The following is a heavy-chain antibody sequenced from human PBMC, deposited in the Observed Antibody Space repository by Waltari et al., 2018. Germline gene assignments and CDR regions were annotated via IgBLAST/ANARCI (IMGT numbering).Heavy chain of an antibody. Sequence: EVQLVQSGAELKRPGESLKISCKVSGYTFTTAWIPWVRQTPGKGLEWMGIIYPGDSDTRYSPSFQGQVTISADKSISAAYLQWSSLKASDTAMYYCARRGEFCIGGSCYPKEFDSWGQGTLVTVSS. J-gene: IGHJ5*01. CDR2: IYPGDSDT. CDR3: ARRGEFCIGGSCYPKEFDS. D-gene: IGHD2-15*01. CDR1: GYTFTTAW. V-gene: IGHV5-51*01.